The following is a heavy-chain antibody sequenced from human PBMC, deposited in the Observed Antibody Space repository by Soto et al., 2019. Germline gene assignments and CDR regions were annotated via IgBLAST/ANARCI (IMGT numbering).Heavy chain of an antibody. Sequence: SETLSLTCAASGDSISGGGFSWNWIRQSPGKGLEWIGYIYPSGTSYFNPSLKSRVSISLDKSRNQFSLRLSSMTAADTAVYYCARGHYFGSGSTDRGPGTLVTVSS. CDR2: IYPSGTS. D-gene: IGHD3-10*01. V-gene: IGHV4-30-2*06. J-gene: IGHJ4*01. CDR3: ARGHYFGSGSTD. CDR1: GDSISGGGFS.